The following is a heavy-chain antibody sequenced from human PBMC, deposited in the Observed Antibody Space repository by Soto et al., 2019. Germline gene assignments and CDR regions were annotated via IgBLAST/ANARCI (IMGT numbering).Heavy chain of an antibody. J-gene: IGHJ3*02. CDR1: GGSISSYY. V-gene: IGHV4-59*01. CDR3: ARGYYDSSGYYYAFDI. Sequence: SETLSLTCTVSGGSISSYYWSWIRQPPGKGLEWIGYIYYSGSTNYNPSLKSRVTISVDTSKNQFSLKLSSVTAADTAVYYCARGYYDSSGYYYAFDIWGQGTMVTVSS. CDR2: IYYSGST. D-gene: IGHD3-22*01.